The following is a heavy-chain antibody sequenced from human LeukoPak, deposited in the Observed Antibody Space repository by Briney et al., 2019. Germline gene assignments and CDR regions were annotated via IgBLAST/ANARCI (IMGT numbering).Heavy chain of an antibody. D-gene: IGHD5-12*01. Sequence: PGGSLRLSCAASGFSFSHYGMHWVRQAPGKGLEWVAIIWNHGSKSQYADSVKGRFTVSRDNSKNMLSLQMNGLRVEDTAVYYCVRDAVISGYYSYSDYWGQGILVTVSS. V-gene: IGHV3-33*01. CDR1: GFSFSHYG. CDR3: VRDAVISGYYSYSDY. J-gene: IGHJ4*02. CDR2: IWNHGSKS.